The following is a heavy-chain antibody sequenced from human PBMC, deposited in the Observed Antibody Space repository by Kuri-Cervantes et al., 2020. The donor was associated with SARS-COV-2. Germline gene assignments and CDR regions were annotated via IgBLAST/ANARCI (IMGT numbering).Heavy chain of an antibody. CDR3: AVGGRTTGLAG. Sequence: GESLKISCAASQFTFSSYSMNWVRQAPGKGLEWVASIGSGGSFIKYADSVKGRFTISRDNAKNSLYLQMNSLRAEDTAVYYCAVGGRTTGLAGWGQGDLVTVSS. CDR2: IGSGGSFI. V-gene: IGHV3-21*01. D-gene: IGHD4-17*01. CDR1: QFTFSSYS. J-gene: IGHJ4*02.